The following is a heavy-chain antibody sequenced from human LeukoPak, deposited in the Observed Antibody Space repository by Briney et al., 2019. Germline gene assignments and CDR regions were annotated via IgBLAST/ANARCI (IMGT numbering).Heavy chain of an antibody. Sequence: PGGSLRLSCAASGFTVSSNYMSWVRQAPGKGLEWVSVIYSGGSTYYADSVKGRFTISRDNSKNTLYLQMNSLRAEDTAVYYCAKDTGDYYGIAVAGLMVDYWGQGTLVTVSS. D-gene: IGHD6-19*01. V-gene: IGHV3-66*01. CDR3: AKDTGDYYGIAVAGLMVDY. J-gene: IGHJ4*02. CDR1: GFTVSSNY. CDR2: IYSGGST.